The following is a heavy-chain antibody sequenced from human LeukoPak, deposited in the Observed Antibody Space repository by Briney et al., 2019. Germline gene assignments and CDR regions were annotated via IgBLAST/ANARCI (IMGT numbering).Heavy chain of an antibody. D-gene: IGHD1-26*01. CDR3: ARDVTGGSYFDY. J-gene: IGHJ4*02. CDR2: IYSSGTT. V-gene: IGHV4-31*02. Sequence: KPGRSLRLSCAASGFTFSDYCMTWIRQAPGKGLDWIGYIYSSGTTYYNPSLKSRVTMSVDTSKNQFSLKLISVTAADTAVYYCARDVTGGSYFDYWGQGTLVTVSS. CDR1: GFTFSDYC.